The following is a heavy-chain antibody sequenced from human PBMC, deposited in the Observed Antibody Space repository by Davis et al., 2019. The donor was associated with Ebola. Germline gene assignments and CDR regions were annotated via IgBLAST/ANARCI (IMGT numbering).Heavy chain of an antibody. D-gene: IGHD5-24*01. Sequence: ATSVKVSCKASGYTFTNYYMHWVRQAPGQGLEWMGIINPSGGSTSYAQKFQGRVTMTRDTSTSTVYMELSSLRSDDTAVYYCARGDGYNFWTVWGQGTMVTVSS. V-gene: IGHV1-46*01. J-gene: IGHJ3*01. CDR3: ARGDGYNFWTV. CDR2: INPSGGST. CDR1: GYTFTNYY.